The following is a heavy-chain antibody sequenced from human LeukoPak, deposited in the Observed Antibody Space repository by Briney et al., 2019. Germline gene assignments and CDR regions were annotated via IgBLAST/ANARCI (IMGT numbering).Heavy chain of an antibody. J-gene: IGHJ4*02. CDR3: ARDGPYSGSSYTGFDY. V-gene: IGHV1-18*01. CDR1: GYTFTSYG. CDR2: ISAYNGNT. Sequence: ASVKVSCKASGYTFTSYGISWVRQAPGQGLEWMGWISAYNGNTNYAQKLQGRVTMTTDTSTSTAYMELRSLRSDDTAVYYCARDGPYSGSSYTGFDYWGQGTLVTVSS. D-gene: IGHD1-26*01.